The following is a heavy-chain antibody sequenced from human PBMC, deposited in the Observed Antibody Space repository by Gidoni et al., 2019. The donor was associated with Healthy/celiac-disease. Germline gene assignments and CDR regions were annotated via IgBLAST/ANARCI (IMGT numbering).Heavy chain of an antibody. V-gene: IGHV3-21*01. CDR3: ARDPYSSSWFEYFQH. CDR2: ISSSSSYI. J-gene: IGHJ1*01. CDR1: RFPFSSDS. Sequence: EVQLLESGGGLVKPGASLTTSSAASRFPFSSDSMNWVRQAPGKGLEWGSSISSSSSYIYYADSVKGGVTISRDNAKNSLYLQMNSLRAEDTAGYYCARDPYSSSWFEYFQHWGQGTLVTVSS. D-gene: IGHD6-13*01.